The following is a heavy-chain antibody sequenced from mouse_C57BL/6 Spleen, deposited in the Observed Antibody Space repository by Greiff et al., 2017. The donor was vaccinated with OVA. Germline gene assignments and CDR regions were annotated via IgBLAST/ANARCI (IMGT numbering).Heavy chain of an antibody. Sequence: QVQLQQSGPELVKPGASVKISCKASGYAFSSSWMNWVKQRPGKGLEWIGRIYPGDGDTNYNGKFKGKATLTADKSSSTAYMQLSSLTSEDSAVYFCARGTVVERDAMDYWGQGTSVTVSS. D-gene: IGHD1-1*01. CDR3: ARGTVVERDAMDY. CDR2: IYPGDGDT. V-gene: IGHV1-82*01. J-gene: IGHJ4*01. CDR1: GYAFSSSW.